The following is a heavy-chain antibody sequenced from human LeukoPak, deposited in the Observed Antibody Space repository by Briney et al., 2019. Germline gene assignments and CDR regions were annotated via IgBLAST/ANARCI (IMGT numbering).Heavy chain of an antibody. D-gene: IGHD4-11*01. Sequence: ASVKVSCKASGYTFTGYYMHWVRQAPGQGLEWMGWINPNSGGTNYAQKFQGRVTMTRDQSISPVYMELSRLSSDETAVYYCAGGGSTTVTKGGWVFDPGGQGTLVTVSS. CDR3: AGGGSTTVTKGGWVFDP. CDR1: GYTFTGYY. J-gene: IGHJ5*02. V-gene: IGHV1-2*02. CDR2: INPNSGGT.